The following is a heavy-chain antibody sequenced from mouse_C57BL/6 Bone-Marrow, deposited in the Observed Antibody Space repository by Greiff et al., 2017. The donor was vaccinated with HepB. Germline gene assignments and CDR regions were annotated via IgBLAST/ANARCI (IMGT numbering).Heavy chain of an antibody. D-gene: IGHD3-2*02. CDR1: GYTFTSYW. J-gene: IGHJ2*01. Sequence: QVQLQQSGAELVKPGASVKMSCKASGYTFTSYWITWVKQRPGQGLEWIGDIYPGSGSTNYNEKFKSKATLTVDTSSSTAYMQLSSLTSEDSAVYYCAREEKTAQVTGFDYWGQGTTLTVSS. CDR2: IYPGSGST. V-gene: IGHV1-55*01. CDR3: AREEKTAQVTGFDY.